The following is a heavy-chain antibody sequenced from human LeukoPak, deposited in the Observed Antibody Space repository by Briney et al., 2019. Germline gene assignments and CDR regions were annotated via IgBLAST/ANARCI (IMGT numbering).Heavy chain of an antibody. D-gene: IGHD3-10*01. CDR1: GFTFSSYW. V-gene: IGHV3-7*03. CDR2: IKQDGSEK. Sequence: GGSLRLSCAASGFTFSSYWMSWVRQAPGKGLGWVANIKQDGSEKYYVDSVKGRFTISRDNAKNSLYLQMNSLRAEDTAVYYCARDLKFYYGSGSYPDYWGQGTLVTVSS. J-gene: IGHJ4*02. CDR3: ARDLKFYYGSGSYPDY.